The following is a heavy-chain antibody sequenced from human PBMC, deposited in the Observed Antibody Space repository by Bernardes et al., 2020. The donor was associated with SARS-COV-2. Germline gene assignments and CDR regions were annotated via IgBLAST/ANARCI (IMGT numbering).Heavy chain of an antibody. Sequence: SLRLSCAASGFPFSSYSMNWVRQAPGKGLEWVSSISSDSSYTFYADSVKGRFTISRDNAKNSLYLQLNSLRAEDTAVYYCARGLYCSGGSCYSRDNWFDPWGQGTLVTVSS. D-gene: IGHD2-15*01. CDR1: GFPFSSYS. CDR3: ARGLYCSGGSCYSRDNWFDP. V-gene: IGHV3-21*01. CDR2: ISSDSSYT. J-gene: IGHJ5*02.